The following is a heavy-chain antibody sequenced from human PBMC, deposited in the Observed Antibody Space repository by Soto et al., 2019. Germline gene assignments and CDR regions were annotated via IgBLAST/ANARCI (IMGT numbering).Heavy chain of an antibody. CDR1: GGTFSSYA. V-gene: IGHV1-69*13. CDR3: ARGTRMTTFHNWFDP. D-gene: IGHD3-16*01. Sequence: ASVKVSCKASGGTFSSYAISWVRQAPGQGLEWMGGIIPIFGTANYAQKFQGRVTITADESTSTAYMELSSLRSEDTAVYYCARGTRMTTFHNWFDPWGQGTLVTVSS. CDR2: IIPIFGTA. J-gene: IGHJ5*02.